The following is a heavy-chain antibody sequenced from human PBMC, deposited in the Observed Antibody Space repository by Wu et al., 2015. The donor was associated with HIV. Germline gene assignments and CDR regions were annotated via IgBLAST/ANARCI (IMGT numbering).Heavy chain of an antibody. CDR3: AKEGSYDRGRFDI. CDR1: GGTFSNYA. V-gene: IGHV1-69*13. Sequence: QVQLVQSGAEVKKPGSSVKVSCKASGGTFSNYALTWVRQAPGQGLEWMGRIIPIFGTRNYARKFQGRVTITADESTSTAYMELSSLRSEDTALYYCAKEGSYDRGRFDIWGQGTMVSVSS. D-gene: IGHD2-21*01. CDR2: IIPIFGTR. J-gene: IGHJ3*02.